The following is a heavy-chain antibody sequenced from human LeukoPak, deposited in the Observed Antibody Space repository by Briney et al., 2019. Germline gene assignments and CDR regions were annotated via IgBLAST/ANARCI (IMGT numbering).Heavy chain of an antibody. Sequence: GDSLKISCKGSGYSFTSYWSGWVRQMPGKGLECMGTIYPVDSDTRYSPSFQGQVTISADKSISTAYLQCSSLKASDTAMYYCARLELYDILTGTMPTYYFDYWGQGTLVTVSS. CDR3: ARLELYDILTGTMPTYYFDY. V-gene: IGHV5-51*01. J-gene: IGHJ4*02. CDR1: GYSFTSYW. D-gene: IGHD3-9*01. CDR2: IYPVDSDT.